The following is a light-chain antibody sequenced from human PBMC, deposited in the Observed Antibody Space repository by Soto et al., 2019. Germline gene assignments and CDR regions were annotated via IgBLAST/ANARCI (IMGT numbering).Light chain of an antibody. V-gene: IGKV3-11*01. CDR3: QQLNSWPVT. J-gene: IGKJ5*01. CDR1: QCISTY. Sequence: IVLTQSPATLSLSPGERVTLSCRSSQCISTYLAWYQQKPGQAPRLLLYESSNRATGIPARFSGSGSGTDFTLTISSLEPEDFAVYYWQQLNSWPVTCGQGTRLEI. CDR2: ESS.